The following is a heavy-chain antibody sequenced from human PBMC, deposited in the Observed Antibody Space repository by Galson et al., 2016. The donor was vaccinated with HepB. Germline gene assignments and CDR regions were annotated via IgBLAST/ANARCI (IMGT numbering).Heavy chain of an antibody. CDR3: ATTSGATMEHIYYIGH. Sequence: SVKVSCTASDYTFSNYAITWVRQAPGQGLEWMGWISRYYRNTIYEQKVKGRLTMTTDTSSTTAYIEMRSLRADDTAVYYCATTSGATMEHIYYIGHWGQGTLVTVSS. CDR1: DYTFSNYA. V-gene: IGHV1-18*01. J-gene: IGHJ4*02. D-gene: IGHD4/OR15-4a*01. CDR2: ISRYYRNT.